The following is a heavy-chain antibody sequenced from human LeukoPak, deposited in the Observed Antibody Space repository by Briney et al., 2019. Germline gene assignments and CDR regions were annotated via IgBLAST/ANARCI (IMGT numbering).Heavy chain of an antibody. J-gene: IGHJ4*02. CDR2: IRSKDYGGTT. CDR3: TRDLPYYDSRGSPVDY. D-gene: IGHD3-22*01. V-gene: IGHV3-49*03. CDR1: GFTFGDYA. Sequence: PGGSLRLSCTASGFTFGDYAMSWLRQAPGKGLEWVGFIRSKDYGGTTEYAASVKGIFTISRDDSKTIAYLQMNSLKTEDTAVYYCTRDLPYYDSRGSPVDYWGQGTLVTVSS.